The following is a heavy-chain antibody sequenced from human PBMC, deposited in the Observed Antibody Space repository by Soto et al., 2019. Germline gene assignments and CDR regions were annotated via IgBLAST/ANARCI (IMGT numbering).Heavy chain of an antibody. CDR3: AKVPAYDYVWGTYYYFDY. CDR1: GFTFNNYA. Sequence: GGSLRLSCAASGFTFNNYAMSWVRQAPGKGLEWVSSISGGGSSTYYADSVKGRFTISRDNSKNTSYLQMKSLRAEDTAVYYCAKVPAYDYVWGTYYYFDYWGLGALVTVSS. CDR2: ISGGGSST. D-gene: IGHD3-16*01. J-gene: IGHJ4*02. V-gene: IGHV3-23*01.